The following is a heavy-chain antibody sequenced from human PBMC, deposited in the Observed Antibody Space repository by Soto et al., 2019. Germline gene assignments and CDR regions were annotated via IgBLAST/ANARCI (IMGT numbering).Heavy chain of an antibody. CDR2: INPNSGGT. CDR3: AREELYDSDKFDY. V-gene: IGHV1-2*04. D-gene: IGHD5-12*01. Sequence: VASVKVSCKASGYTFTGYYMHWVRQAPGQGLEWMGWINPNSGGTNYAQKVQGWVTMTRDTSISTAYMELSRLRSDDTAVYYCAREELYDSDKFDYWGQGTLVTVSS. J-gene: IGHJ4*02. CDR1: GYTFTGYY.